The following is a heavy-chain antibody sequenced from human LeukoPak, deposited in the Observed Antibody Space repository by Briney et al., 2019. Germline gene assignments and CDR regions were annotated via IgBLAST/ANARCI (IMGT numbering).Heavy chain of an antibody. J-gene: IGHJ4*02. CDR2: INPNSGGT. Sequence: ASVKVFCKASGYTFTGYYMHWVRQAPGQGLEWMGWINPNSGGTNYAQKFQGRVTMTRDTSISTAYMELSRLRSDDTAVYYCARGVLTYYYDSSGYFAGDYWGQGTLVTVSS. CDR3: ARGVLTYYYDSSGYFAGDY. V-gene: IGHV1-2*02. D-gene: IGHD3-22*01. CDR1: GYTFTGYY.